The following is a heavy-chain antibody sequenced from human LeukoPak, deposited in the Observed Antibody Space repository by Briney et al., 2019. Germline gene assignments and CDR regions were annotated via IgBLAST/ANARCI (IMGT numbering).Heavy chain of an antibody. J-gene: IGHJ2*01. Sequence: GGSLSLLHAACGLTLRNYAMSWVRQAPGKGLEWVSAISGSGGGTYYADSVKGRFTISRDNTKNTLSLQMNSLRAEDTAVFYCAEDRGRRYLDLWGRDTLVTVSS. V-gene: IGHV3-23*01. CDR3: AEDRGRRYLDL. D-gene: IGHD3-16*01. CDR2: ISGSGGGT. CDR1: GLTLRNYA.